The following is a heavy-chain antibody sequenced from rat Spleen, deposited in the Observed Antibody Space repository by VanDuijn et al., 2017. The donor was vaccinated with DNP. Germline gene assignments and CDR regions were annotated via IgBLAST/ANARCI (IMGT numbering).Heavy chain of an antibody. CDR1: GFTFNNYW. V-gene: IGHV5-31*01. Sequence: EVQLVESGGGPVQPGRSLKLSCVASGFTFNNYWMTWIRQAPGKGLEWIASITNTGDGSYYSDSVKGRFSISRDNAKSTLYLQVNSLRSEDTATYSCASLWTLAYWGQGTLVTVSS. CDR2: ITNTGDGS. CDR3: ASLWTLAY. J-gene: IGHJ3*01. D-gene: IGHD1-3*01.